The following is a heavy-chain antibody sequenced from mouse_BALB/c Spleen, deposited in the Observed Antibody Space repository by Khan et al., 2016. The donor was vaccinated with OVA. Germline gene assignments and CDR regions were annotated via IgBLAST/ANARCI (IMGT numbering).Heavy chain of an antibody. J-gene: IGHJ3*01. CDR1: GFSLTGYG. CDR2: IWGDGST. V-gene: IGHV2-6-7*01. D-gene: IGHD1-2*01. CDR3: ARERRRGGFAY. Sequence: QVQLKESGPGLVAPSQSLSITCTVSGFSLTGYGLNWIRQPPGKGLEWLGLIWGDGSTDYNSALKSRLSISTDNSKSQVFLIMNSLLTDDTARYYGARERRRGGFAYWGQGTLVTVSA.